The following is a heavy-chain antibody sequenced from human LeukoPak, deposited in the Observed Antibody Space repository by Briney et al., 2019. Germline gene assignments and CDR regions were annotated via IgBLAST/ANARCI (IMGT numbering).Heavy chain of an antibody. CDR3: ARARNIVVVVAASWFDP. J-gene: IGHJ5*02. CDR2: INPNSGGT. D-gene: IGHD2-15*01. V-gene: IGHV1-2*06. Sequence: ASVKVSCKASGYTFTGYYMHWVRRAPGQGLEWMGRINPNSGGTNYAQKFQGRVTMTRDTSISTAYMELSRLRSDDTAVYYCARARNIVVVVAASWFDPWGQGTLVTVSS. CDR1: GYTFTGYY.